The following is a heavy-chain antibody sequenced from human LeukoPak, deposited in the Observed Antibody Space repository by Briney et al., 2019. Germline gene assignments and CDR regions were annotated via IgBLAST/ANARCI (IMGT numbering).Heavy chain of an antibody. CDR3: AKVRWFGELSTPDAFDI. Sequence: LSGGSLRLSCVASGFKFSTYGMHWVRQAPDKGLEWVALVSYGGDIEYYADSVKGRFTISRDNSKNTLYLEMSSLRPDDTAVYYCAKVRWFGELSTPDAFDIWGQGTLVTVSS. J-gene: IGHJ3*02. CDR1: GFKFSTYG. V-gene: IGHV3-30*18. D-gene: IGHD3-10*01. CDR2: VSYGGDIE.